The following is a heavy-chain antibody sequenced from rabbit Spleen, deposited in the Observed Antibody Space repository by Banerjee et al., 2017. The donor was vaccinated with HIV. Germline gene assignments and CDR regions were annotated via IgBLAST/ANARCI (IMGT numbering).Heavy chain of an antibody. CDR3: ARNDASNSYYIDYFNL. CDR1: GCSFSNKAE. J-gene: IGHJ4*01. Sequence: QALEESGGDRVQPEGSLILICTASGCSFSNKAEMCWVRQAPGKGLEWIACIDTGNSNFTYFTSWANGRFTCSKTSQTTVNLQMTSLTAADTATYFCARNDASNSYYIDYFNLWGPGTLVTVS. CDR2: IDTGNSNFT. D-gene: IGHD8-1*01. V-gene: IGHV1S40*01.